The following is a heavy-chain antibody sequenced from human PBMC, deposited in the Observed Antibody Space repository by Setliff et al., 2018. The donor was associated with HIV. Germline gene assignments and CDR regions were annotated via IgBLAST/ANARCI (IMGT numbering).Heavy chain of an antibody. CDR2: IHPSSGGT. CDR1: GYTFTDYY. D-gene: IGHD3-16*01. CDR3: ARDPYDTSENPYDP. J-gene: IGHJ5*02. Sequence: ASVKVSCKASGYTFTDYYMHWVRQAPGQGLEWMGWIHPSSGGTNYAQKFQGRVTMTRDTSMSTAYMELNRLTFDDTAVYYCARDPYDTSENPYDPWGQGALVTVSS. V-gene: IGHV1-2*02.